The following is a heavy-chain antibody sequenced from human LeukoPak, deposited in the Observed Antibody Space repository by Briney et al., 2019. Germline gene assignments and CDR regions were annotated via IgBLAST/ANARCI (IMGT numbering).Heavy chain of an antibody. V-gene: IGHV4-59*01. CDR1: GGSISSYY. D-gene: IGHD3-9*01. CDR3: ARRVINYYDILTGYYFDY. J-gene: IGHJ4*02. Sequence: PSETLSLTCTVSGGSISSYYWSWIRQPPGKGLEWIGYIYYSGSTNYNPSLKSRVTISVDTSRNQFSLKLSSVTAADTAVYYCARRVINYYDILTGYYFDYWGQGTLVTVSS. CDR2: IYYSGST.